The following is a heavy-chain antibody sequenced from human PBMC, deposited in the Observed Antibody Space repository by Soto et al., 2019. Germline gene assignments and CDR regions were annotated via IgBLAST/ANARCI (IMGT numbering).Heavy chain of an antibody. CDR1: GGTFSSYA. V-gene: IGHV1-69*01. CDR3: ARAGTHTGYDYSGLYYFDY. CDR2: IIPIFGTA. Sequence: QVQLVQSGAEVKKPGSSVKVSCKASGGTFSSYAISWVRQAPGQGLEWMGGIIPIFGTANYAQKFQGRVTITADEPTSTASMELSSLRSEDTAVYYCARAGTHTGYDYSGLYYFDYWGQGTLVTVSS. D-gene: IGHD5-12*01. J-gene: IGHJ4*02.